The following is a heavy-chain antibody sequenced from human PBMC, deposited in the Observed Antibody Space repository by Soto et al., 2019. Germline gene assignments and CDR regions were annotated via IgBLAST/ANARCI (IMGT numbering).Heavy chain of an antibody. CDR1: GFICGSYD. V-gene: IGHV3-23*01. CDR3: AKNQGVELVPLATVDWFDP. CDR2: ILVDGRT. D-gene: IGHD1-26*01. Sequence: GESLKISCAASGFICGSYDMSWVRQAPGKGLEWVSTILVDGRTFYVDSVKGRFTISRDSSQNTVYLELNNLSAEDTAVYHCAKNQGVELVPLATVDWFDPWGQGSVVTVSS. J-gene: IGHJ5*02.